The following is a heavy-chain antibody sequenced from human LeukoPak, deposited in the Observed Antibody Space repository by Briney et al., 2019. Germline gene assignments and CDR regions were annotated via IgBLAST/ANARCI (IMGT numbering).Heavy chain of an antibody. CDR1: GGSVSSGGYY. V-gene: IGHV4-31*03. CDR2: INLRGST. D-gene: IGHD6-19*01. J-gene: IGHJ6*04. Sequence: SQTLSLTCTVYGGSVSSGGYYCSWIRHHPGKGLEWIGEINLRGSTHYNPSLESRVTVSADTSRTQLSLSLTSVTAEDSVVYFCARGLRQGSAWSWGSNEKSYQYMDVWGTGTTVIVSS. CDR3: ARGLRQGSAWSWGSNEKSYQYMDV.